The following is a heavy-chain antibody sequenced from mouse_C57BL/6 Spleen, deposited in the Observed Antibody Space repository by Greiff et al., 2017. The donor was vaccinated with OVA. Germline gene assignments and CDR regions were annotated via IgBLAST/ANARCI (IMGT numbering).Heavy chain of an antibody. J-gene: IGHJ2*01. Sequence: EVQGVESGGDLVKPGGSLKLSCAASGFTFSSYGMSWVRQTPDKRLEWVATISSGGSYTYYPDSVKGRFTISRDNAKNTLYLQMSSLKSEDTAMYYCARQGWDAYYFDYWGQGTTLTVSS. CDR1: GFTFSSYG. V-gene: IGHV5-6*01. CDR3: ARQGWDAYYFDY. D-gene: IGHD4-1*01. CDR2: ISSGGSYT.